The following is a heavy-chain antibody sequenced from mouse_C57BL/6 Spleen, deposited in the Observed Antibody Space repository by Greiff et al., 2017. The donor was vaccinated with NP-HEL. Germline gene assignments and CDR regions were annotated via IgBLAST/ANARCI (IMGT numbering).Heavy chain of an antibody. J-gene: IGHJ4*01. D-gene: IGHD2-10*01. V-gene: IGHV1-15*01. Sequence: QVQLKESGAELVRPGASVTLSCKASGYTFTDYEMHWVKQTPVHGLEWIGAIDPETGGTAYNQKFKGKAILTADKSSSTAYMELRSLTSEDSAVYYCTPLLLDYWGQGTSVTVSS. CDR1: GYTFTDYE. CDR2: IDPETGGT. CDR3: TPLLLDY.